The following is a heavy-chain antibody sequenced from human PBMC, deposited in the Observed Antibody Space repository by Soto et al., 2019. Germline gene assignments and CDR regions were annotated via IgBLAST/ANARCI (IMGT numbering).Heavy chain of an antibody. J-gene: IGHJ4*02. CDR1: SGSFSGHF. CDR2: INLAGGT. D-gene: IGHD3-9*01. V-gene: IGHV4-34*01. Sequence: SGTLSLTCAVYSGSFSGHFWSWIRQPPGKGLEWIGEINLAGGTNYNPSLKSRDTISIDKSNNQFFLKLTSVTAADKAVYYCARNQRIYDILTGYYKGHFDSWGQGTLVT. CDR3: ARNQRIYDILTGYYKGHFDS.